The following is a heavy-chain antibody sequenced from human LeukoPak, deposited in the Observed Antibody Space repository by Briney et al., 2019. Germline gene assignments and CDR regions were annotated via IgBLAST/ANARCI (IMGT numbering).Heavy chain of an antibody. Sequence: ASVKVSCKASGYTFTSYGISWVRQAPGQGLEWMGWTSTYKGNTNYAQKVQGRVTVTTDTSTSTVYMELRSLRSDDTAVYYCGRSMDSSTSRLIEYWGQGTLVTVSS. V-gene: IGHV1-18*01. CDR1: GYTFTSYG. J-gene: IGHJ4*02. D-gene: IGHD6-13*01. CDR2: TSTYKGNT. CDR3: GRSMDSSTSRLIEY.